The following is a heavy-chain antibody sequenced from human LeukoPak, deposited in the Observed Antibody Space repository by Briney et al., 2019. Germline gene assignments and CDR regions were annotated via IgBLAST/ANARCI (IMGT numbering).Heavy chain of an antibody. V-gene: IGHV3-21*01. Sequence: GGSLRLSCAASGFTFNTYTMNWVRQAPGKGLEWVSSISSSSSYIYYADSVKGRFTISRDNAKNSLYLQMNSLRAEDTAVYYCARDGTPDYYYYMDVWGKGTTVTISS. D-gene: IGHD1-26*01. CDR1: GFTFNTYT. CDR3: ARDGTPDYYYYMDV. J-gene: IGHJ6*03. CDR2: ISSSSSYI.